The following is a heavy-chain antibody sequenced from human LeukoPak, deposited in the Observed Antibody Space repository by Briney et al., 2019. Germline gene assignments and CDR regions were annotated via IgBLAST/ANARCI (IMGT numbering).Heavy chain of an antibody. D-gene: IGHD1-26*01. CDR3: ARAVGPRGGNWFDP. CDR1: GYTFTSYF. CDR2: INPTSGST. J-gene: IGHJ5*02. Sequence: ASVKVSFKASGYTFTSYFMHWMRQAPGQGLEWMGVINPTSGSTTYSPKFQGRVMMTRDTSTSTVYMDLSSLRSEDTAMYYCARAVGPRGGNWFDPWGQGTLVIVSS. V-gene: IGHV1-46*01.